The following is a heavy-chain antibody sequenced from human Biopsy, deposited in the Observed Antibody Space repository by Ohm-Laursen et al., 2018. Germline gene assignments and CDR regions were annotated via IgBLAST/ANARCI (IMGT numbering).Heavy chain of an antibody. CDR3: ATKLTGYFHH. V-gene: IGHV1-69*06. Sequence: SVKVSCKAPGGTFSKYGVNWVRQAPGRGLEWLGGNIPILGTGNYAPMFHGRVTVVADTSTSTATMELRSLRPDDTAVYYCATKLTGYFHHWGQGTLVIVSS. D-gene: IGHD3-9*01. J-gene: IGHJ1*01. CDR1: GGTFSKYG. CDR2: NIPILGTG.